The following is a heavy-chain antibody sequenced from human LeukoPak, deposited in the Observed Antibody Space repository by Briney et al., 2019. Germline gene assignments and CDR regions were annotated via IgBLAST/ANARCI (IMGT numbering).Heavy chain of an antibody. V-gene: IGHV4-34*01. CDR3: ARGPVSWGSYYRTPYYFDY. J-gene: IGHJ4*02. Sequence: SETLSLTCAVYGGSFSGYYWSWIRQPPGKGLEWIGEINHSGSTNYNPSLRSRVTISVDTSKNQYSLKLSSVTAVDTAVYYCARGPVSWGSYYRTPYYFDYWGQGTLVTVSS. CDR1: GGSFSGYY. CDR2: INHSGST. D-gene: IGHD1-26*01.